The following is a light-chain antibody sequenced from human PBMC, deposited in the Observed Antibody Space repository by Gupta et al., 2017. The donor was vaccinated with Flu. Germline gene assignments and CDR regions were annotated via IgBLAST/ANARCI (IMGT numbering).Light chain of an antibody. V-gene: IGLV2-11*01. Sequence: QSALTHPRSVSGSPGQSVTISCTGTSSDIGDYSYVAWFQHHPGKAPKLIIYDVTERSAGVPARFSGSKSGTTASLTISGLQAEDEADYHCCSFAGSYTLVFGGGTKLTVL. CDR3: CSFAGSYTLV. CDR1: SSDIGDYSY. CDR2: DVT. J-gene: IGLJ2*01.